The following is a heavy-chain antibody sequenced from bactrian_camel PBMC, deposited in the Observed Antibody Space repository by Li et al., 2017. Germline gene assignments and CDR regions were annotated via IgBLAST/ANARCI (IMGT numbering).Heavy chain of an antibody. D-gene: IGHD7*01. J-gene: IGHJ4*01. CDR1: GLSFTSYD. CDR3: AASRNGAWCSDWADYNY. Sequence: HVQLVESGGGLVQPGGSLRLSCAASGLSFTSYDMSWVRQAPGKGLEWVSSIYSSGSNTYYADSVKGRFTISRDNAENTVYLQMNNLEPGDTATYYCAASRNGAWCSDWADYNYWGQGTQVTVS. V-gene: IGHV3-2*01. CDR2: IYSSGSNT.